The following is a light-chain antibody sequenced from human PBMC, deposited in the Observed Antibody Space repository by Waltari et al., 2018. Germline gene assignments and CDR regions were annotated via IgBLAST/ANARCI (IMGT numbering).Light chain of an antibody. CDR1: QSISSY. V-gene: IGKV1-39*01. CDR2: AAS. CDR3: QQCNSYLLT. J-gene: IGKJ4*01. Sequence: DIQMTQSPSSLSASVGARVTITCRASQSISSYLNWYQQKPGKAPKLLIYAASSLQSGVPSRFSGSGSGTDFTLTISSLQPEDFATYYCQQCNSYLLTFGGGTKVEIK.